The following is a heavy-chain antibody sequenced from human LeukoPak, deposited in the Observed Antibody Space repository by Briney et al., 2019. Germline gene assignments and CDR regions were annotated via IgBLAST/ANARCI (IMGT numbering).Heavy chain of an antibody. CDR3: AKDKRGGSDYVYFDY. Sequence: GGSLRLSCAASGFAFGSYAMSWVRQAPGKGLEWVSAVSGDGSWTWFADSVRGPLTISRDNSKNTLFLHMNSLRAEDTAIYYCAKDKRGGSDYVYFDYWGQGTLVTVSS. D-gene: IGHD4-17*01. CDR2: VSGDGSWT. J-gene: IGHJ4*02. V-gene: IGHV3-23*01. CDR1: GFAFGSYA.